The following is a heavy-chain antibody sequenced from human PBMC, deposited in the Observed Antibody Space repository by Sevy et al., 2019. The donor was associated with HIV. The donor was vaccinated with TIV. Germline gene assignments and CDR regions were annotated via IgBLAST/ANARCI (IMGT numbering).Heavy chain of an antibody. V-gene: IGHV4-30-4*01. D-gene: IGHD3-3*01. CDR2: IYYSGST. J-gene: IGHJ4*02. Sequence: SETLSLTCTVSGGSISSGDYYWSWIRQPPGKGLEWIGYIYYSGSTYYNPSLKSRVTLSVDTSKNQFSLKLSSVTAADTGVYYGASILRTIVGRFDYWGQGTLVTVSS. CDR3: ASILRTIVGRFDY. CDR1: GGSISSGDYY.